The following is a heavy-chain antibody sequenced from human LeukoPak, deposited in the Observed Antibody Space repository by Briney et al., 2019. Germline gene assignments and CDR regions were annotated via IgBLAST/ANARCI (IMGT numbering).Heavy chain of an antibody. CDR3: AKDSSWAFDY. Sequence: GGSLRLSCGASGFTFSRYGMHRVRQAPGKGLEWVTYIRKDGSDKYYADSVKGRFTISRDSSKNMVYLQMNSLRAEDTAIYYCAKDSSWAFDYWGQGTLVSVSS. V-gene: IGHV3-30*02. D-gene: IGHD6-13*01. CDR2: IRKDGSDK. J-gene: IGHJ4*02. CDR1: GFTFSRYG.